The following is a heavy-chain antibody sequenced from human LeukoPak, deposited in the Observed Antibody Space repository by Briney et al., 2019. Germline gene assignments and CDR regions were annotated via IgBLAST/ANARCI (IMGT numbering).Heavy chain of an antibody. CDR2: ISRSSTTI. Sequence: GGSLRLSCAASGFTFINYGMNWVRQAPGKGLEWVSYISRSSTTIYYADSVKGRFTISRDNAKNSLYLQMNSLRPEDTAVYYCARARPSMWIDYWGQGTLVTVSS. J-gene: IGHJ4*02. V-gene: IGHV3-48*01. D-gene: IGHD5-12*01. CDR1: GFTFINYG. CDR3: ARARPSMWIDY.